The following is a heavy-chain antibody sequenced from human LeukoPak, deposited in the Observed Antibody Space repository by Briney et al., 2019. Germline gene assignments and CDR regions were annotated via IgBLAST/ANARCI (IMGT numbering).Heavy chain of an antibody. Sequence: ASVKVSCKASGHSFNDYAVQWVRQAPGQGLEWMGWISAGSGKTKYSHKFQGRITITIDTFATTAYMALSRLRSSDTAVYYCARQYDSRGYSPDYWGQGTLITVSS. J-gene: IGHJ4*02. D-gene: IGHD3-22*01. V-gene: IGHV1-3*01. CDR1: GHSFNDYA. CDR2: ISAGSGKT. CDR3: ARQYDSRGYSPDY.